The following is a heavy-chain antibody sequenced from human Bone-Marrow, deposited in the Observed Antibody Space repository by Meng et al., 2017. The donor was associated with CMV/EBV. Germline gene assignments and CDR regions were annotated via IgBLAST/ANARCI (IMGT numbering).Heavy chain of an antibody. J-gene: IGHJ6*02. Sequence: GSLRLSCTVPGGSISSYYWSWIRQPPGKGLEWIGYIYYSGSTNYNPSLKSRVTISVDTSKNQFSLKLSSVTAADTAVYYCAGIAAAGTLWYYYYGLEVWAQGTTVTVS. CDR2: IYYSGST. CDR1: GGSISSYY. V-gene: IGHV4-59*01. D-gene: IGHD6-13*01. CDR3: AGIAAAGTLWYYYYGLEV.